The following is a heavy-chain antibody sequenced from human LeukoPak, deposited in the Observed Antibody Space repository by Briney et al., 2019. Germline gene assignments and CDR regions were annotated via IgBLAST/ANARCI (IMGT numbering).Heavy chain of an antibody. CDR3: ARCQWRGRGL. CDR2: FYYGGIT. CDR1: GDSVSSSIYH. D-gene: IGHD6-19*01. Sequence: SETLSLTCSVSGDSVSSSIYHWDWIRLPPGKGLEWIGSFYYGGITHYNPSLKSRVTISVDTSKNQFSLKLTSVTAADTALYYCARCQWRGRGLWGQGTQVTVSS. J-gene: IGHJ4*02. V-gene: IGHV4-39*01.